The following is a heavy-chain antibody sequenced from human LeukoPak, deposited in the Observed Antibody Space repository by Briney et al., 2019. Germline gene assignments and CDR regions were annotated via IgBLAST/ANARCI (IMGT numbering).Heavy chain of an antibody. CDR1: GGSISSYY. V-gene: IGHV4-59*12. D-gene: IGHD5-18*01. CDR3: ARDTAMVADAFDI. J-gene: IGHJ3*02. CDR2: IYYSGST. Sequence: SETLSLTCTVSGGSISSYYWSWIRQPPGKGLEWIGYIYYSGSTNYNPSLKSRVTISVDTSKNQFSLKLSSVTAADTAVYYCARDTAMVADAFDIWGQGTMVTVSS.